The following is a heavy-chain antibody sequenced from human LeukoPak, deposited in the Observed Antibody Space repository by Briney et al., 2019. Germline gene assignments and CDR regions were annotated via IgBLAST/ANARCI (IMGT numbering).Heavy chain of an antibody. D-gene: IGHD3-16*02. J-gene: IGHJ3*02. Sequence: SETLSLTCTVSGGSISSYYWSWIRQPPGKGLEWIGYIYYSGSTYYNPSLKSRVTISVDTSKNQFSLKLSSVTAADTAVYYCATGGSDYVWGSYRRGAFDIWGQGIMVTVSS. CDR3: ATGGSDYVWGSYRRGAFDI. V-gene: IGHV4-59*08. CDR2: IYYSGST. CDR1: GGSISSYY.